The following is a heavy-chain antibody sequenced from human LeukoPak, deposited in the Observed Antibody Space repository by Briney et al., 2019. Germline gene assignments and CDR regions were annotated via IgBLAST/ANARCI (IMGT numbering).Heavy chain of an antibody. J-gene: IGHJ6*02. CDR3: AKDGPSKDV. V-gene: IGHV3-30*18. CDR2: ISYDGSNK. Sequence: GGSLRLSCAASGFTFSSYGMHWVRQAPGKGLEWVAVISYDGSNKYYADSVKGRFTISRDNSKNTLYLQMNSLRAEDTAVYYWAKDGPSKDVWGQGTTVTVSS. CDR1: GFTFSSYG.